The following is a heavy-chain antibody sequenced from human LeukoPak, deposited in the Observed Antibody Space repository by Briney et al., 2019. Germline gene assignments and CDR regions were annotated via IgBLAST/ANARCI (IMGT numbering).Heavy chain of an antibody. CDR1: GFTFSSYG. CDR3: TTAGCSGGSCY. V-gene: IGHV3-15*01. Sequence: PGGSLRLSCAASGFTFSSYGMHWVRQAPGKGLEWVGRIKSKTDGGTTDYAAPVKGRFTISRDDSKNTLYLHMNSLRTEDTAVYYCTTAGCSGGSCYWGQGTLVTVSS. D-gene: IGHD2-15*01. CDR2: IKSKTDGGTT. J-gene: IGHJ4*02.